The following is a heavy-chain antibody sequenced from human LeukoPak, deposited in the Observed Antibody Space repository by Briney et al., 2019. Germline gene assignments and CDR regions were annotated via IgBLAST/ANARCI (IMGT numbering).Heavy chain of an antibody. CDR2: ISGSGGST. D-gene: IGHD3-3*01. J-gene: IGHJ4*02. CDR3: AKQEDYDFWSGHGLDY. Sequence: GGSLRLSCAASGFTFSSYAMSWVRQAPGKGLEWVSAISGSGGSTYYADSVKGRFTISRDNSKNTLYLQMNSLRAEDTAVYYCAKQEDYDFWSGHGLDYWGQGALVTVSS. V-gene: IGHV3-23*01. CDR1: GFTFSSYA.